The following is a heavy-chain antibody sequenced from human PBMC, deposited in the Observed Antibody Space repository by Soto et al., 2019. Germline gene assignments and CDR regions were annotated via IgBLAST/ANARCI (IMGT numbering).Heavy chain of an antibody. Sequence: QVQLVQSEAEVKKPGASVKVSCKASGYTLTGYYMHWVRQAPGQGLEWMGWINPNSGGTNYAQKFQGWVTMTRDTSISTAYMELSRLRSDDTAVYYCARSTHYYYIMDVWGQGTTVTVSS. J-gene: IGHJ6*02. CDR2: INPNSGGT. V-gene: IGHV1-2*04. CDR3: ARSTHYYYIMDV. CDR1: GYTLTGYY.